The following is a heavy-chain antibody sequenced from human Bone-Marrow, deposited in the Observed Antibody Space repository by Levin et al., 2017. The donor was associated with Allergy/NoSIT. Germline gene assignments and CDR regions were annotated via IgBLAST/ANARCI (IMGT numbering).Heavy chain of an antibody. Sequence: GESLKISCQGSGYSFTSYWITWVRQMPGKGLEWMGSIDPSDSYTNYSPSFQGHVTISTYKSITTAYLQWSSLNASDPPLYYWSRRDGYNSGWFWFDRWGQGTLVTVSS. CDR3: SRRDGYNSGWFWFDR. D-gene: IGHD6-19*01. CDR1: GYSFTSYW. CDR2: IDPSDSYT. J-gene: IGHJ5*02. V-gene: IGHV5-10-1*01.